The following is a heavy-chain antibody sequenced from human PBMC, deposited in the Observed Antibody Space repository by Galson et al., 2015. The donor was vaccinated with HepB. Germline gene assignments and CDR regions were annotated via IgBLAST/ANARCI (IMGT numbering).Heavy chain of an antibody. D-gene: IGHD2-15*01. CDR3: AREGNNCSGGSCYGPLDY. CDR2: IIPIFGTA. J-gene: IGHJ4*02. CDR1: GGTFSSYA. Sequence: SVKVSCKASGGTFSSYAISWVRQAPGQGLEWMGGIIPIFGTANYAQKFQGRVTITADESTSTAYMELSSLRSEDTAVYYCAREGNNCSGGSCYGPLDYWGQGTLVTVSS. V-gene: IGHV1-69*13.